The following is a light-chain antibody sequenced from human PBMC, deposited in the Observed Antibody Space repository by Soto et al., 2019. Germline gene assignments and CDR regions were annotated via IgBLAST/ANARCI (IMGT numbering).Light chain of an antibody. Sequence: DIQMTQSPSTLSASVGDRVTITCRASQSVSSWLAWYQQKPGKAPKLLIYKASTLESGVPSRFSGSGSGTEFTLTISSLQPDDFATYYCQQYGGFGQGTQLEIK. CDR1: QSVSSW. CDR2: KAS. CDR3: QQYGG. V-gene: IGKV1-5*03. J-gene: IGKJ2*01.